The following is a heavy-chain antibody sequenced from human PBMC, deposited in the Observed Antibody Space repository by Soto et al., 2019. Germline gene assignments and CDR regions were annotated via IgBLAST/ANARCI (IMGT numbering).Heavy chain of an antibody. V-gene: IGHV3-23*01. CDR3: AKDQGSSWYEIDY. CDR2: ISGSGGST. Sequence: EVQLLESGGGLVQPGGSLRLSCAASGFTFSNYAVTWVRQAPGKGLEWVSTISGSGGSTYYADSVKGRFTISRDNSKNTLYVQMNSLRAENTAVYSCAKDQGSSWYEIDYWGQGTLVTVSS. CDR1: GFTFSNYA. J-gene: IGHJ4*02. D-gene: IGHD6-13*01.